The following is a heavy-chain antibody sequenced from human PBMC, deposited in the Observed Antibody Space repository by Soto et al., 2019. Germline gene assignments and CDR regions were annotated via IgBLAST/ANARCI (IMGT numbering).Heavy chain of an antibody. V-gene: IGHV1-18*01. Sequence: QIQLVQSGAEVKKPGASVKVSCKAAGYNFFDYGVSWVRQAPGQGLEWIGWVSPKSGNTDYARKVQRRVTMTTDTATRTAYMELRGLRSDDTAVYYFARGRTVSSIGPLLVWGQGTLVSVSS. CDR2: VSPKSGNT. J-gene: IGHJ1*01. CDR3: ARGRTVSSIGPLLV. D-gene: IGHD1-1*01. CDR1: GYNFFDYG.